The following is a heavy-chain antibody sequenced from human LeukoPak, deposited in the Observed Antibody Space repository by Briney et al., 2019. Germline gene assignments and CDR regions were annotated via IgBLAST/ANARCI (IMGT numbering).Heavy chain of an antibody. D-gene: IGHD6-19*01. Sequence: SETLSLTCSVSGGSITKNGYYWGWIRQSPETGLEWIGSMHYSGSTYYNPSLNSRVTISVDTSKNQFSLKLTSVTAADTAVYYCCGSGWFAGPFGYWGQGALVTVSS. CDR2: MHYSGST. CDR3: CGSGWFAGPFGY. V-gene: IGHV4-39*07. J-gene: IGHJ4*02. CDR1: GGSITKNGYY.